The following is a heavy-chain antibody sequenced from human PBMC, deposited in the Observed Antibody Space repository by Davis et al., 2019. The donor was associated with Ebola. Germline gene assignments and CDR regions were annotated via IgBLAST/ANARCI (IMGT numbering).Heavy chain of an antibody. CDR1: GFTFDDYA. Sequence: SLKISCAASGFTFDDYAMHWVRQAPGKGLEWVSGISWNSGNIGYADSVKGRFTISRDNAKNSLYLQMNSLRVEDTALYHCARVNAVTGYSRFDSWGQGTLVTVSS. D-gene: IGHD3-9*01. CDR2: ISWNSGNI. V-gene: IGHV3-9*01. J-gene: IGHJ5*01. CDR3: ARVNAVTGYSRFDS.